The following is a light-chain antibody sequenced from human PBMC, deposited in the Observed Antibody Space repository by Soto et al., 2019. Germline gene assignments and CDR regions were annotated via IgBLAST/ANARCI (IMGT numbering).Light chain of an antibody. CDR3: QQYNTWPGWT. J-gene: IGKJ1*01. CDR2: GAS. Sequence: EVVMTQSPAALSVSPGERATLSCRASQSINSNLAWYQQKPGQAPRLPIYGASTLATGIPARFSGAGSGTDFTLTISSLQSEDFAVYYCQQYNTWPGWTFGQGTKVEIK. V-gene: IGKV3-15*01. CDR1: QSINSN.